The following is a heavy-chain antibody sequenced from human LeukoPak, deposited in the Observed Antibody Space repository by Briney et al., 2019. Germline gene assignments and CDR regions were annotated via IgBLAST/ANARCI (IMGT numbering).Heavy chain of an antibody. J-gene: IGHJ4*02. CDR3: AAFRQWLVILDY. CDR2: VYYSGST. V-gene: IGHV4-59*08. D-gene: IGHD6-19*01. Sequence: SETLSLTCTVSGASISSYYWSWIRPPRGKGLERIGYVYYSGSTNYNPSLKSRVSISVDTSKNQFSLNLSSVTAADTAVYYCAAFRQWLVILDYWGQGTLVTVSS. CDR1: GASISSYY.